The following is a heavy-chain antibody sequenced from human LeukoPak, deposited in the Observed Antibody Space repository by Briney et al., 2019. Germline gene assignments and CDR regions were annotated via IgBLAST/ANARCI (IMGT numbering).Heavy chain of an antibody. D-gene: IGHD2-2*01. V-gene: IGHV3-66*01. CDR2: IYSGGTT. CDR1: GFTVSSSY. J-gene: IGHJ4*02. Sequence: HPGGSLRLSCAASGFTVSSSYMSWVRQAPGKGLEWVSVIYSGGTTYYADSVRRRFTISRDTSKNTLYLQMNSLRAEDTAVYYCARECSGTSCYYDWGQGTLVTVSS. CDR3: ARECSGTSCYYD.